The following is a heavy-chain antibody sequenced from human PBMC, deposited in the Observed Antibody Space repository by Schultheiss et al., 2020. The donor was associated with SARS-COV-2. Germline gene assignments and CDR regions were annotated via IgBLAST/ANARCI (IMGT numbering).Heavy chain of an antibody. CDR2: IYYSGST. CDR1: GGSISSGGYS. V-gene: IGHV4-30-2*03. Sequence: SQTLSLTCTVSGGSISSGGYSWSWIRQPPGTGLEWIGSIYYSGSTYYNPSLKSRVTISVDTSKNQFSLKLSSVTAADTAVYYCARLYSSSSSMDYYYYGMDVWGQGTTVTVSS. J-gene: IGHJ6*02. D-gene: IGHD6-6*01. CDR3: ARLYSSSSSMDYYYYGMDV.